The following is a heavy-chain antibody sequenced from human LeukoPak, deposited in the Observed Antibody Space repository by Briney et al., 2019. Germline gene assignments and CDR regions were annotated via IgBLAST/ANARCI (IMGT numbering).Heavy chain of an antibody. J-gene: IGHJ4*02. CDR1: GFTFSSYS. V-gene: IGHV3-48*04. CDR3: ARVPRRGYSYGLDY. Sequence: GGSLRLSCAASGFTFSSYSMNWVRQAPGKGLEWVSYISSSSSTIYYADSVKGRFTISRDNAKNSLYLQMNSLRADDTAVYYCARVPRRGYSYGLDYWGQGTLVTVSS. CDR2: ISSSSSTI. D-gene: IGHD5-18*01.